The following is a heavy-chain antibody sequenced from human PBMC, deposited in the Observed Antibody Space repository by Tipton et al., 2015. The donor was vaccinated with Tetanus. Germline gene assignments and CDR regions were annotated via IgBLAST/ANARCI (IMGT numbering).Heavy chain of an antibody. CDR2: ISSSSSYI. Sequence: SLRLSCKASGYTFSAHTMHWVRQAPGKGLEWVSAISSSSSYIYYADSVKGRFTIFRDNANNSVYLQMNSLTADDTAVYFCASGSSLDYWGQGTLVTVSS. CDR3: ASGSSLDY. CDR1: GYTFSAHT. V-gene: IGHV3-21*01. J-gene: IGHJ4*02. D-gene: IGHD6-6*01.